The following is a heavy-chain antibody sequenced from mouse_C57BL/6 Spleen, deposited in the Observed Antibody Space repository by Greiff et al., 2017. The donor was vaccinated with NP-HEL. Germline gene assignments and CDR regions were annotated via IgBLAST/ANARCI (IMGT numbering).Heavy chain of an antibody. CDR2: ISSGGDYI. CDR1: GFTFSSYA. V-gene: IGHV5-9-1*02. J-gene: IGHJ3*01. CDR3: TRDGGDSNYEFTAWFAY. D-gene: IGHD2-5*01. Sequence: EVQLVESGEGLVKPGGSLKLSCAASGFTFSSYAMSWVRQTPEKRLEWVAYISSGGDYIYYADTVKGRFTISRDNARNTLYLQMSSLKSEDTAMYYCTRDGGDSNYEFTAWFAYWGQGTLVTVSA.